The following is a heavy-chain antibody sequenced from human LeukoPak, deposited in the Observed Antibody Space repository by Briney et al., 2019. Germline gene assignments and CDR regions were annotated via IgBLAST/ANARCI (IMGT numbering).Heavy chain of an antibody. J-gene: IGHJ4*02. CDR1: GYTFTGYY. Sequence: ASVKVSCKASGYTFTGYYMHWVRQAPGQGLEWMGWVNPNSGGTNYAQKFQGRVTMTRDTSISTAYLQWSSLKASDTAMYYCARPNARDGYNPIGYWGQGTLVTVSS. D-gene: IGHD5-24*01. CDR2: VNPNSGGT. CDR3: ARPNARDGYNPIGY. V-gene: IGHV1-2*02.